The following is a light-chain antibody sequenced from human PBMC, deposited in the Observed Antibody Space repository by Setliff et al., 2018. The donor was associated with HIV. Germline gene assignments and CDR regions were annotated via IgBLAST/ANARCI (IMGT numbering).Light chain of an antibody. Sequence: QSALTQPRSVSGSPGQSVTMSCTGTSSDVGGYNYVSWYQQHPGKAPKLMIYDVSKRPSGVPDRFSGSKSGNTAFLTISGLQGEDEAGYYCCSYAGSYTVLFGGGTKVTVL. V-gene: IGLV2-11*01. CDR2: DVS. CDR1: SSDVGGYNY. J-gene: IGLJ2*01. CDR3: CSYAGSYTVL.